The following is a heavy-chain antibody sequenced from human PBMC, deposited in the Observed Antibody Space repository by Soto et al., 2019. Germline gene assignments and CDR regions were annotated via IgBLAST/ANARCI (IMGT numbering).Heavy chain of an antibody. D-gene: IGHD2-15*01. Sequence: QITLKESGPTLVKPTQTLTLTCTFSGFSLSTSGVGVGWIRQPPGKALEWLALIYWDDDKHYSPSLKTRLTITKDTSKNQVVLTMTNMDPVDTATYYCAYPWVVPCIGISCKDLDAFAIWGQGTLVTVSS. CDR2: IYWDDDK. J-gene: IGHJ3*02. CDR3: AYPWVVPCIGISCKDLDAFAI. V-gene: IGHV2-5*02. CDR1: GFSLSTSGVG.